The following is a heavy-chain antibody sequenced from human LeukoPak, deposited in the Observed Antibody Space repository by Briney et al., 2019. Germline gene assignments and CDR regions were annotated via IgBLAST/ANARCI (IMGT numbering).Heavy chain of an antibody. CDR1: GGTFSSYA. J-gene: IGHJ4*02. V-gene: IGHV1-18*01. CDR2: ISVYNGNT. D-gene: IGHD1-26*01. Sequence: GASVKVSCKASGGTFSSYAISWVRQAPGQGLEWMGWISVYNGNTKYAEKFQGRVTMTTDTPTNTAYMELRSLRSDDTAMYYCARVDSGRYYGHDYWGQGTLVTVSS. CDR3: ARVDSGRYYGHDY.